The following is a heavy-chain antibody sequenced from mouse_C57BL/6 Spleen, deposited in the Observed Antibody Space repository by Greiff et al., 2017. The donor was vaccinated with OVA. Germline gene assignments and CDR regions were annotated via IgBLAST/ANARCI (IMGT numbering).Heavy chain of an antibody. Sequence: QVQLQQPGAELVRPGSSVKLSCKASGYTFTSYWMHWVKQRPIPGLEWIGNIDPSDRETHYNQKFKDKATLTVDKTSSTAYMQLSSLTSEDSAVYYCARGYPFYAMDDWGKGTSVTVSS. V-gene: IGHV1-52*01. CDR1: GYTFTSYW. CDR3: ARGYPFYAMDD. J-gene: IGHJ4*01. CDR2: IDPSDRET. D-gene: IGHD1-2*01.